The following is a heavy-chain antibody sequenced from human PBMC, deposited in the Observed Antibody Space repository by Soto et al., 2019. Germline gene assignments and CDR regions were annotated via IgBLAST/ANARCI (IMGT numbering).Heavy chain of an antibody. Sequence: PSETLSLTCTVSGDSINSYSWSWIRQPPGKGLEWIGYVFYTESTNYNPSLKSRVTISVDTSKNQFSLKLSSVTAADTAVYYCARAPYNGYADYWGQGTLVTAPQ. J-gene: IGHJ4*02. CDR1: GDSINSYS. V-gene: IGHV4-59*01. D-gene: IGHD5-12*01. CDR3: ARAPYNGYADY. CDR2: VFYTEST.